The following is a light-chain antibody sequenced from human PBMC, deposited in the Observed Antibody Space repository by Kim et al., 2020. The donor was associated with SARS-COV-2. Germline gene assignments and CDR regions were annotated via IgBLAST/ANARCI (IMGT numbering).Light chain of an antibody. CDR1: NIGSKS. V-gene: IGLV3-21*04. CDR2: SDS. J-gene: IGLJ3*02. Sequence: SYELTQPPAVSVAPGKAARITCGGHNIGSKSVHWCQQKPRQAPVLVIYSDSDRPSGIPERFSGSNSANTATLTISRVEAGDEADYYCQVWDSDSDHWVFG. CDR3: QVWDSDSDHWV.